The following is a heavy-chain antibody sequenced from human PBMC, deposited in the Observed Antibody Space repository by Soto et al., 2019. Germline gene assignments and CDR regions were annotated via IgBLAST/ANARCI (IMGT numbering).Heavy chain of an antibody. CDR1: GYTFTKYY. CDR3: ARQLAYRAGDCYTEPIDY. Sequence: ASVKVSCKASGYTFTKYYVLWVRQAPGQGLEWVGRINPNTGGTNYAQKFQDRVTMTRDTSITTAYMELSRLRSDDTAVYYCARQLAYRAGDCYTEPIDYWGQGTQVTVSS. J-gene: IGHJ4*02. D-gene: IGHD2-21*02. V-gene: IGHV1-2*06. CDR2: INPNTGGT.